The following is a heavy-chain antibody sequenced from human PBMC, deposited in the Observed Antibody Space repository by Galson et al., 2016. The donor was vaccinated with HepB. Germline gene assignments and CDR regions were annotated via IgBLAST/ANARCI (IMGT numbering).Heavy chain of an antibody. CDR2: IFWDGEE. Sequence: PALVKPPQTLTLTCTFSGFSLNSRGVGVGWIRQPPGKALDWLALIFWDGEERYSPSLRSRLTITKDPSNNRVVLTMTYMDPVDTGTYYCAHRIGYYYDNSGYSPFNFWGQGTLVTVSS. CDR1: GFSLNSRGVG. CDR3: AHRIGYYYDNSGYSPFNF. D-gene: IGHD3-22*01. J-gene: IGHJ4*02. V-gene: IGHV2-5*02.